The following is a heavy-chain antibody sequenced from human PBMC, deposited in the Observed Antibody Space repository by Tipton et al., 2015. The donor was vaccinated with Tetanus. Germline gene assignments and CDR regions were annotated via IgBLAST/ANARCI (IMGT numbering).Heavy chain of an antibody. CDR1: GYTFTGYY. Sequence: QLVQSGAEVKKPGASVKVSCKASGYTFTGYYMHWVRQAPGQGLEWMGWVNPNSGGTNYAQKFQGWVTMTRDTSISTAYMELSRLRSDDTAVYYCARQLVVVVAATDYYGMDVWGQGTTVTVSS. D-gene: IGHD2-15*01. V-gene: IGHV1-2*04. J-gene: IGHJ6*02. CDR3: ARQLVVVVAATDYYGMDV. CDR2: VNPNSGGT.